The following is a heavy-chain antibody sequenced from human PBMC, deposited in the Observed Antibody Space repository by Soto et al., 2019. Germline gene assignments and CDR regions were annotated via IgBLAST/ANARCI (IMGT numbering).Heavy chain of an antibody. CDR1: GFTFSSYG. CDR3: AKVPGTTSEGNWFDP. V-gene: IGHV3-30*18. Sequence: PGGSLRLSCAASGFTFSSYGRHWVRQAPGKGLEWVAVISYDGSNKYYADSVKGRFTISRDNSKNTLYLQMNSLRAEDTAVYYCAKVPGTTSEGNWFDPWGQGTLVTVSS. D-gene: IGHD1-7*01. J-gene: IGHJ5*02. CDR2: ISYDGSNK.